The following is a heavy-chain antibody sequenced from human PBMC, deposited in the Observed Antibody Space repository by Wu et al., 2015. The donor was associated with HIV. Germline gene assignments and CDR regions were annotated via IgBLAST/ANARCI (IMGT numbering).Heavy chain of an antibody. CDR3: ARGGRPWELLPT. CDR2: ISTSTGNT. J-gene: IGHJ4*02. CDR1: GYTFSNFG. V-gene: IGHV1-18*01. Sequence: QVQLVQSGSEVRKPGASVKVSCKASGYTFSNFGFTWVRQAPGQGLEWMGWISTSTGNTNYAQKLQGRVSMTTDTSTRTAYMELKSLTSDDTAVYYCARGGRPWELLPTWGQGTLVTVSS. D-gene: IGHD4-23*01.